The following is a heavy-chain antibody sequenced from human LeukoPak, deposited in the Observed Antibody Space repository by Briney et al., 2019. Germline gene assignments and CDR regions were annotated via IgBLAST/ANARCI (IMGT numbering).Heavy chain of an antibody. V-gene: IGHV4-59*01. J-gene: IGHJ3*02. D-gene: IGHD6-19*01. CDR3: ARDLYSSGWYSAFDI. CDR2: IYYSGST. Sequence: SEPLSLTCTVSGGYISSYYWSWIRQPPGKGLEWFGYIYYSGSTNYNPSLKSRVTISVDTSKNQFSLKLSSVTAADTAVYYCARDLYSSGWYSAFDIWGQGTMVTVSS. CDR1: GGYISSYY.